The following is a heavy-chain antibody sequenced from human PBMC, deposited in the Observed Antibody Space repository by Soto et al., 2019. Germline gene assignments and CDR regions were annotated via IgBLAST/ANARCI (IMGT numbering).Heavy chain of an antibody. CDR2: ISPKSGGT. CDR1: GYTFIDYY. Sequence: QVQLVQSGAEVKKPGASVKVSCEASGYTFIDYYMHWVRQAPGQGFEWMGRISPKSGGTNYAQKYQGRVTMTWDTSLHTAYMELTSFMSEDTAVYYCARPPGYISDWYYFDLWGQGTLVTVSS. J-gene: IGHJ4*02. D-gene: IGHD6-19*01. V-gene: IGHV1-2*06. CDR3: ARPPGYISDWYYFDL.